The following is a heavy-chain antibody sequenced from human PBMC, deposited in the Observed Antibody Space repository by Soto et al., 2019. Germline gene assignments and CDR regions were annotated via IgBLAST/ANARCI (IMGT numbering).Heavy chain of an antibody. J-gene: IGHJ4*02. CDR2: ISHLETT. CDR1: GASITYGGYS. Sequence: QLQLHESGSGLVKPSQTLSLTCTVSGASITYGGYSWSWIRQTPGKGLEWIGYISHLETTFYNPSFESRLSLSIDRAKNQFSLNLNSMSAADRAVYFCARGGGSDSFDYWGQGILVTVSS. CDR3: ARGGGSDSFDY. D-gene: IGHD1-26*01. V-gene: IGHV4-30-2*01.